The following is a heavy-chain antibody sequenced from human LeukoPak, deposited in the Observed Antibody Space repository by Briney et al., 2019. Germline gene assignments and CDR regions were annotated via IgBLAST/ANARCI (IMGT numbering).Heavy chain of an antibody. Sequence: GASVKVSCKASGGTFSSYAISWVRQAPGQGLEWMGRIIPIFGTANYAQKFQGRVTITTEGSTSTAYMERSSLRSEDTAVYYCARDGGSGTQDYWGQGTLVTVSS. CDR1: GGTFSSYA. D-gene: IGHD3-10*01. CDR2: IIPIFGTA. V-gene: IGHV1-69*05. J-gene: IGHJ4*02. CDR3: ARDGGSGTQDY.